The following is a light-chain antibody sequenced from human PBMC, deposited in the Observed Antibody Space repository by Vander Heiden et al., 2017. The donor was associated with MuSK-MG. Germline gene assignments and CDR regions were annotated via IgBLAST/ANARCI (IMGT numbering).Light chain of an antibody. J-gene: IGKJ4*01. CDR3: QQSDSTPLT. CDR1: QSISSY. V-gene: IGKV1-39*01. CDR2: AAS. Sequence: DIQMTQSPSSLSASVGDRVTITCRASQSISSYLNWYQQKPGKAPKLLIYAASSLQSGVPSRFSGSGSGTDFTLTMSRLQPEDFATYYCQQSDSTPLTFGGGTKVEIK.